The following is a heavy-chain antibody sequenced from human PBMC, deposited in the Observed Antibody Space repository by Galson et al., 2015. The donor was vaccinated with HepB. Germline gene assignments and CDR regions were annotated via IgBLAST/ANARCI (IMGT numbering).Heavy chain of an antibody. CDR2: ITTSSSYI. D-gene: IGHD2-2*01. V-gene: IGHV3-21*06. CDR1: GLTLSYYS. J-gene: IGHJ5*01. CDR3: AKAGCSGAGCYLRYSWIDS. Sequence: SLRLSCAGSGLTLSYYSMNWVRQSPGKGLEWVSSITTSSSYIYYADSMRGRFTISRDNAKNSLFLQMDSLRAEDTAVYYCAKAGCSGAGCYLRYSWIDSWGQGTLVTVSS.